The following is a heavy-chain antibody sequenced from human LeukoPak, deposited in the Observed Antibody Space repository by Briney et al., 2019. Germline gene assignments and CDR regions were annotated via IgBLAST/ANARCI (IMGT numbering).Heavy chain of an antibody. CDR3: ARGPTYCSGGRCYGYHFDY. CDR1: GGSISSHF. V-gene: IGHV4-4*07. Sequence: SETLSLTCTVSGGSISSHFWSWIRKSAGKGLEWIGRIYSSGNTSYNPSLKSRVTMSVDTSRNQFSLRLNSVTAADTAVYFCARGPTYCSGGRCYGYHFDYWGQGTLVTVSS. J-gene: IGHJ4*02. D-gene: IGHD2-15*01. CDR2: IYSSGNT.